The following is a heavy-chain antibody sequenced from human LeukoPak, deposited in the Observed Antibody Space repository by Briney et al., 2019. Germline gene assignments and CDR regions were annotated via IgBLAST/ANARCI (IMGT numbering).Heavy chain of an antibody. CDR3: AKDSHSWSRDY. D-gene: IGHD6-13*01. CDR1: GFTFGSYS. CDR2: IDSNSNFM. V-gene: IGHV3-21*01. Sequence: GGSLRLSCAASGFTFGSYSMTWVRQAPGKGREGVSLIDSNSNFMNYADSVKGRFTISRDNAKKSLYLEMNSLRAEDTAVYYCAKDSHSWSRDYWGQGTLVTVSS. J-gene: IGHJ4*02.